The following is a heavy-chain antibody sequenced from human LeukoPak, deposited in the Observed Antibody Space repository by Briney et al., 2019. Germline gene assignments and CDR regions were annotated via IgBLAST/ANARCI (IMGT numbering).Heavy chain of an antibody. CDR1: GGSISSYY. J-gene: IGHJ2*01. V-gene: IGHV4-59*01. CDR2: IYYSGST. D-gene: IGHD5-12*01. Sequence: SETLSLTCTVSGGSISSYYWSWIRQPPGKGLEWIGYIYYSGSTNYNPSLKSRVTISVDTSKNQFSLKLSSVTAADTAVYYCASRYSGYDFWYFDLWGRGTLVTVSS. CDR3: ASRYSGYDFWYFDL.